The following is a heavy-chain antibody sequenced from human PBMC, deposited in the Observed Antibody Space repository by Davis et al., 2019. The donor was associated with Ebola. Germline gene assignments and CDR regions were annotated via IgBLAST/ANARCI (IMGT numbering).Heavy chain of an antibody. CDR1: GGTFSSYA. Sequence: AASVKVSCKASGGTFSSYAISWVRQAPGQGLEWMGGIIPIFGTANYAQKFQGRVTITADESTSTAYMELSSLRSEDTAVYYCARDGDYGDYHYYYGMDVWGQGTTVTVSS. D-gene: IGHD4-17*01. CDR3: ARDGDYGDYHYYYGMDV. CDR2: IIPIFGTA. J-gene: IGHJ6*02. V-gene: IGHV1-69*13.